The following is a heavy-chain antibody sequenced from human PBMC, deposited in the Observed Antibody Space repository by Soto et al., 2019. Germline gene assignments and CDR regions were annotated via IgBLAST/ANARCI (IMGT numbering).Heavy chain of an antibody. J-gene: IGHJ6*04. CDR1: GLTSSNYE. CDR3: ARGQCTSTICYRQYYAMDV. D-gene: IGHD2-2*02. CDR2: IDNRGTNI. Sequence: GGSLRLSCVDSGLTSSNYEMNWVRQAPGKGLEWVSYIDNRGTNIYYADSVKGRFTISRDNAKSALYLQMNSLRADDSAVYYCARGQCTSTICYRQYYAMDVWGKGTTVTVSS. V-gene: IGHV3-48*03.